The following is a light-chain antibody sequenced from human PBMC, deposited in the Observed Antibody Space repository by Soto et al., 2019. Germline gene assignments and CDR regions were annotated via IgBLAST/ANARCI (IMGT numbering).Light chain of an antibody. CDR3: QQRSNWPPIT. CDR2: DAS. J-gene: IGKJ5*01. CDR1: QSVSSY. V-gene: IGKV3-11*01. Sequence: EIVLTQSPATLSLSLGERATLSCRASQSVSSYLAWYQHKPGQAPRLLIYDASNRATGIPARFSGSGSGTDFTLTISSLEPEDFAVYYCQQRSNWPPITFGQGTRLEIK.